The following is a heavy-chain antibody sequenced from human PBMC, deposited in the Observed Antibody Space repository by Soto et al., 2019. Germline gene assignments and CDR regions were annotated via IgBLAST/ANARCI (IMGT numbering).Heavy chain of an antibody. Sequence: GGSLRLSCAASGFTFSSYGMHWVRQAPGKGLEWVSSISSSSSYIYYADSVKGRFTISRDNAKNSLYPQMNSLRAEDTAVYYCARRLLGHYDSSGYYQYYGMDVWGQGTTVTVSS. D-gene: IGHD3-22*01. J-gene: IGHJ6*02. V-gene: IGHV3-21*01. CDR1: GFTFSSYG. CDR3: ARRLLGHYDSSGYYQYYGMDV. CDR2: ISSSSSYI.